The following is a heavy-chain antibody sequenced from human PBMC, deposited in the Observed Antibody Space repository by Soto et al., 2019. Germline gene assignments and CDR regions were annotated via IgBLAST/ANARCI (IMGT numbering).Heavy chain of an antibody. V-gene: IGHV3-30-3*01. CDR2: ISYDGSNK. CDR3: ARETTAMVTRYYGMDV. Sequence: PGGSLRLSCAASGFTFSSYAMHWVRQAPGKGLEWVAVISYDGSNKYYADSVKGRFTISRDNSKNTLYLQMNSLRAEDTAVYYCARETTAMVTRYYGMDVWGQGTTVTSP. D-gene: IGHD5-18*01. J-gene: IGHJ6*02. CDR1: GFTFSSYA.